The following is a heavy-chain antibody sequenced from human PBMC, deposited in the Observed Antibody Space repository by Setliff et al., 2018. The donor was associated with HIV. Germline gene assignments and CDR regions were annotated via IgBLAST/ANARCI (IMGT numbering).Heavy chain of an antibody. CDR3: ARHSGVASPNWFDP. V-gene: IGHV4-39*01. CDR1: GGSISSSSYY. J-gene: IGHJ5*02. CDR2: IYYSGST. Sequence: SETLSLTCTVSGGSISSSSYYWGWIRQPPGKGLEWIGSIYYSGSTSYNPSLKSRVTISVDTSKNQFSLKLSSVTAADTAVYYCARHSGVASPNWFDPWGQGTLVTVSS. D-gene: IGHD3-10*01.